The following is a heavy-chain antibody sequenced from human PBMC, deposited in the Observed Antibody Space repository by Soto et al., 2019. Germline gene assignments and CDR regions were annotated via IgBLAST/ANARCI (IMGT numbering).Heavy chain of an antibody. CDR3: AYLPCSGGSCYWFSYSGMDV. CDR1: EFSLSTSGVG. Sequence: QITLKESGPTLVKPTQTLTLTCTFSEFSLSTSGVGVAWIRQPPGKALEWLALIYWDDDKRYRPSLETRLTITKDTPKNQVVLTMTNVDSVDTATYYCAYLPCSGGSCYWFSYSGMDVWGQGTTVIVSS. V-gene: IGHV2-5*02. CDR2: IYWDDDK. J-gene: IGHJ6*02. D-gene: IGHD2-15*01.